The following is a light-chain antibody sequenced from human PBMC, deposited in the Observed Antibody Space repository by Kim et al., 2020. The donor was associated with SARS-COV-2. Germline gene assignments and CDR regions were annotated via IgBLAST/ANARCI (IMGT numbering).Light chain of an antibody. CDR1: QDISNY. V-gene: IGKV1-16*02. CDR2: AAS. Sequence: SASVGDRVTITCRARQDISNYLAWFQQKPGKGPKSLIYAASTLQSGVPSKFSGRGSGTDFTLTSSGLQPEDFATYYCQQYNGYPLTFGGGTKLEI. CDR3: QQYNGYPLT. J-gene: IGKJ4*01.